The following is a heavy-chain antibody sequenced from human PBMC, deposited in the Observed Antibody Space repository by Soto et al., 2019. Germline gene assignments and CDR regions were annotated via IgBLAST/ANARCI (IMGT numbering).Heavy chain of an antibody. V-gene: IGHV4-59*01. D-gene: IGHD3-3*01. CDR1: GGSISSYY. CDR3: ASGVGEKKMWSGYHPPYYYYYGMDV. J-gene: IGHJ6*02. CDR2: FYYSGST. Sequence: TLSLTCTVSGGSISSYYWGWIRQPPGKGLEWIGYFYYSGSTNYNPSLKSRVTISVDTSKNQFTLKLSSVTAADTAVYYCASGVGEKKMWSGYHPPYYYYYGMDVWGQGTTVTVSS.